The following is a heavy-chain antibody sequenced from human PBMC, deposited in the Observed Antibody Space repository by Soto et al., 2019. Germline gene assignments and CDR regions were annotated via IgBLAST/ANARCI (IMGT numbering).Heavy chain of an antibody. CDR2: IYYSGST. V-gene: IGHV4-31*03. CDR1: GGSMSSGGYY. Sequence: QVQLQESGPGLVKPSQTLSLTCTVSGGSMSSGGYYWSWIRQHPGKGLEWIGYIYYSGSTYYNPSLKSRVTISVDTSKNQFSLKLSSVTAADTAVYYCARDFRFGELSSGLHYWGQGTLVTVSS. D-gene: IGHD3-10*01. CDR3: ARDFRFGELSSGLHY. J-gene: IGHJ4*02.